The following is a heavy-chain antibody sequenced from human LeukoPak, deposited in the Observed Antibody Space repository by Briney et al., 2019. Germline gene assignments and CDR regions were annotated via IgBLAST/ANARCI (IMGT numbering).Heavy chain of an antibody. CDR3: ARARGSYDTYFDY. V-gene: IGHV3-66*02. CDR2: IYSGGST. J-gene: IGHJ4*02. Sequence: GGSLRLSCAASGFTVSSNYMSWVRQAPGKGLEWVSVIYSGGSTYYADSVKGRFTISRDNSKNTLYLQMNSLRAEDTAVYYCARARGSYDTYFDYWGQGTLVTVSS. CDR1: GFTVSSNY. D-gene: IGHD1-26*01.